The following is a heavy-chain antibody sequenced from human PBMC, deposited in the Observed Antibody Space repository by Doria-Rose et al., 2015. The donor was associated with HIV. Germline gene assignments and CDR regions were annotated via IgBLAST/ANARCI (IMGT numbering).Heavy chain of an antibody. Sequence: QVTLKESGPVLVKPTETLTLTCTVSGVSLSSPGMGVSWIRQPPGKALEWLANIFSDDERSYQTSLKSRLTISRATSKSQVVLTMTDMDPVDTATYYCARIKSSRWYHKYYFDFWGQGTLVIVSA. CDR1: GVSLSSPGMG. CDR2: IFSDDER. CDR3: ARIKSSRWYHKYYFDF. V-gene: IGHV2-26*01. D-gene: IGHD6-13*01. J-gene: IGHJ4*02.